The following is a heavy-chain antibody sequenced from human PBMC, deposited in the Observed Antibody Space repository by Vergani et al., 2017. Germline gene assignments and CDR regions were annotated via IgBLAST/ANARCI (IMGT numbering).Heavy chain of an antibody. CDR2: ISGSGGRT. CDR1: GFTFSSYA. J-gene: IGHJ4*02. Sequence: EVQLVESGGGLIQPGGSLRLSCAASGFTFSSYAMSWVRPAPGKGLEWVSAISGSGGRTYYADSVKGRFTISRDNSKNTLYLQMNSLRAEDTAVYYCAKILHYDSISDYWGQGTLVTVSS. V-gene: IGHV3-23*04. D-gene: IGHD3-22*01. CDR3: AKILHYDSISDY.